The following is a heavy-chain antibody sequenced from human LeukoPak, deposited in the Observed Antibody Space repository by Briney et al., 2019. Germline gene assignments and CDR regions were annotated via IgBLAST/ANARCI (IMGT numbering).Heavy chain of an antibody. Sequence: PGGSLRLSCAASGFTFNHYAMHWVRQAPGKGLEWVAVIWFDGSNTKYGDSAKGRFTISRDNSQNTVSLQMNSLRAEDTAVYYCARAEKIAVAGMGYYFDYWGQGTLVTVSS. CDR2: IWFDGSNT. CDR3: ARAEKIAVAGMGYYFDY. D-gene: IGHD6-19*01. V-gene: IGHV3-33*01. CDR1: GFTFNHYA. J-gene: IGHJ4*02.